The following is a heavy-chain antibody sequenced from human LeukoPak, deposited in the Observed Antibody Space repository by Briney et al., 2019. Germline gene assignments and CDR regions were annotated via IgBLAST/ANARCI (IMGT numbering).Heavy chain of an antibody. V-gene: IGHV4-31*03. J-gene: IGHJ3*02. CDR2: ISYSGGT. CDR1: GVSIESRGYA. Sequence: SQTLSLTCSVSGVSIESRGYAWTWIRQPPGKGLEWIGHISYSGGTDYKSSLKSRITISLDASKNQFSLKLTSVTAADTAVYFCARDFLQTSSPDAFDIWGQGTMVTVSS. CDR3: ARDFLQTSSPDAFDI. D-gene: IGHD3-3*01.